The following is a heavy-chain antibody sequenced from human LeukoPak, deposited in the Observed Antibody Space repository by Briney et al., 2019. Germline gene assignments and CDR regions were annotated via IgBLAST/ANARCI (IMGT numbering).Heavy chain of an antibody. CDR2: VNPSSISA. CDR3: ASVYQHGMDV. CDR1: GYTVTSYY. V-gene: IGHV1-46*01. J-gene: IGHJ6*02. D-gene: IGHD2-2*01. Sequence: ASVKVSCKASGYTVTSYYMHWVRQAPGQGLEWMGIVNPSSISASYAQKIQGRVTMTRDTSTSTVSMELSSLRSDDTAVYYCASVYQHGMDVWGQGTTVTVSS.